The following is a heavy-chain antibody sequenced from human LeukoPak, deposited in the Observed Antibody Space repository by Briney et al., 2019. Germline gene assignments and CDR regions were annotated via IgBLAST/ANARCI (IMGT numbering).Heavy chain of an antibody. J-gene: IGHJ4*02. CDR1: GYTFNNYV. V-gene: IGHV1-18*01. CDR3: ARVPGYYPYYDSSGYYYNSFDY. Sequence: ASVKVSCKASGYTFNNYVVNWVRQAPGQGLEWMGLIDSKNGNTRYAQKVQGRVTMTTDTSTSTGFMELRSLRSGDTAVYYCARVPGYYPYYDSSGYYYNSFDYWGQGTLVTVSS. D-gene: IGHD3-22*01. CDR2: IDSKNGNT.